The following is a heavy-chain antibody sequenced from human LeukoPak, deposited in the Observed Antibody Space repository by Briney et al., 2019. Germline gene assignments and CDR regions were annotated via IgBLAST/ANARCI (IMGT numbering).Heavy chain of an antibody. V-gene: IGHV4-39*01. CDR3: ARHARLWFGDFGSAFDI. D-gene: IGHD3-10*01. J-gene: IGHJ3*02. Sequence: SETLSLTCTVSGGSISSSSYYWGWIRQPPGKGLEWIGSIYYSGSTYYNPSLKSRVTISVDTSKNQFSLKLSSVTAADTAVYYCARHARLWFGDFGSAFDIWGQGTMVTVSS. CDR2: IYYSGST. CDR1: GGSISSSSYY.